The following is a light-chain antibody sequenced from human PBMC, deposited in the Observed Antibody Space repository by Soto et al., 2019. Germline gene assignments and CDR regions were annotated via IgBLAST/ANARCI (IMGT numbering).Light chain of an antibody. V-gene: IGLV2-14*01. Sequence: QSVLTQPASVSGSPGQSITISCTGTSSDIGSYNYVAWYQQFPGKTPKLIIYEVRNRPSGVSFRFSGSKSGNTASLTISGLQAEDEADYYCSSYTSSSTGVFGGGTKLTVL. CDR3: SSYTSSSTGV. J-gene: IGLJ2*01. CDR2: EVR. CDR1: SSDIGSYNY.